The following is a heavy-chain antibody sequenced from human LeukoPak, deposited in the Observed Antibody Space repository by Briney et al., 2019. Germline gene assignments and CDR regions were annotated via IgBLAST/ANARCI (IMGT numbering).Heavy chain of an antibody. CDR3: ARDLWFGELPDGDMDV. Sequence: SETLSLTCTVSGGSISSGDYYWSWIRQPPGKGLEWIGYIYYSGSTYYNPSLKSRVTISVDTSKNQFSLKLSSVTAADTAVYYCARDLWFGELPDGDMDVWGQGTTVTVSS. J-gene: IGHJ6*02. CDR2: IYYSGST. D-gene: IGHD3-10*01. V-gene: IGHV4-30-4*01. CDR1: GGSISSGDYY.